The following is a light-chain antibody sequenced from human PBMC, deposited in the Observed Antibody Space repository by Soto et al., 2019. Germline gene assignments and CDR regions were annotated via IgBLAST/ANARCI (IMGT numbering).Light chain of an antibody. V-gene: IGKV3-11*01. Sequence: EIVLTQSPATLSLSPGERATLSCRASQSVSSYLAWYQQKPGQAPRILIYDASNRATGIPARLSGSGSGPDFTLTISSLEPEDFAVYYCQQRSNWPPGLTFGGGTKVDIK. CDR1: QSVSSY. J-gene: IGKJ4*01. CDR3: QQRSNWPPGLT. CDR2: DAS.